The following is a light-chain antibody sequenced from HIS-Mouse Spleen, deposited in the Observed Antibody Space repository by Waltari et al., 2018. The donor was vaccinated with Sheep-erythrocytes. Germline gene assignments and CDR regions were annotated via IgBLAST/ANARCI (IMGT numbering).Light chain of an antibody. CDR3: YSTDSSGNHRV. V-gene: IGLV3-10*01. CDR2: EDR. CDR1: ALPNKY. Sequence: SYELTQPPSVSVSPGQTARITCSGDALPNKYAYWYQQKSGQAPVLVIYEDRKRPSGIPERFSGSSSGTMATLTISGAQVEDEADYYCYSTDSSGNHRVFGTGTKVTVL. J-gene: IGLJ1*01.